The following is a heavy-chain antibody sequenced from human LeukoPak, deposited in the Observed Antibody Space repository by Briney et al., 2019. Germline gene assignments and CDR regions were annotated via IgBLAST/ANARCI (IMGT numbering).Heavy chain of an antibody. V-gene: IGHV1-69*05. Sequence: SVKVSCKASGGTFSSYAIGWVRQAPGQGLEWMGGIIPIFGTANYAQKFQGRVTITTDESTSTAYMEVSSLRSEDTAVYYCGRKAGDCGGGSCYSIDYWGQGTLVTVSS. CDR3: GRKAGDCGGGSCYSIDY. CDR2: IIPIFGTA. J-gene: IGHJ4*02. CDR1: GGTFSSYA. D-gene: IGHD2-15*01.